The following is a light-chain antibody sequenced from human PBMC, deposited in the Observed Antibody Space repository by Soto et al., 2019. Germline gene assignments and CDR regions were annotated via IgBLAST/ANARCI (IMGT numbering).Light chain of an antibody. CDR2: AAS. J-gene: IGKJ4*01. Sequence: DFQMTQSPSSVSASVGDRVTITCRATQSLTRWLAWYQQKPGQAPKLLIYAASTLHSGVSSRFSGTGSGTDFTLTINNLQPEDVATYYCQPYNNWPLTFGGGTKVESK. CDR3: QPYNNWPLT. CDR1: QSLTRW. V-gene: IGKV1D-12*01.